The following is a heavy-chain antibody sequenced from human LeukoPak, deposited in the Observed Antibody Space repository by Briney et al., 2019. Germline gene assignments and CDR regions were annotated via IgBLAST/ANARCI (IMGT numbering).Heavy chain of an antibody. Sequence: PSDTLSLTCGVFGVSINDLYGRWLPHSPGKGLEWISDISHTDGTRYNPSLESLVTMSVVTSENQLSLKLIFVTAADTAVYYCARIRCGHSGSLCYNRWVLGPLVTVAS. D-gene: IGHD3-22*01. J-gene: IGHJ4*02. CDR2: ISHTDGT. CDR1: GVSINDLY. V-gene: IGHV4-34*01. CDR3: ARIRCGHSGSLCYNR.